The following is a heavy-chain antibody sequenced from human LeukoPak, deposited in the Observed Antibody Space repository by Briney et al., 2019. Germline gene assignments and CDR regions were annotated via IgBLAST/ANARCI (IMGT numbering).Heavy chain of an antibody. CDR1: GFTFSSYG. J-gene: IGHJ4*02. V-gene: IGHV3-30*02. Sequence: GGSLRLSCAASGFTFSSYGMHWVRQAPGKGLEWVAFIRYDGSNKYYADSVKGRFTISRDNSKNTLYLQMNSLRAEDTAVYYCAKDHPVPAAQGGYFDYLGQGTLVTVSS. CDR2: IRYDGSNK. D-gene: IGHD2-2*01. CDR3: AKDHPVPAAQGGYFDY.